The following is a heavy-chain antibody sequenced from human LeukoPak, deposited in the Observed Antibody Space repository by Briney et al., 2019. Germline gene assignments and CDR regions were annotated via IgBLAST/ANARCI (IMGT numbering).Heavy chain of an antibody. V-gene: IGHV6-1*01. D-gene: IGHD3-10*01. CDR2: KYNRSKWYR. CDR3: ARGVGAAWKVFDY. Sequence: SQTLSLTCAISGVNVSSNSATWRWIRQSPSRCLELVGRKYNRSKWYRDYAVSLRSRLPINPDTTKNQFTLQLNSVTPDHTAVYYVARGVGAAWKVFDYWGQGTLVTVSS. CDR1: GVNVSSNSAT. J-gene: IGHJ4*02.